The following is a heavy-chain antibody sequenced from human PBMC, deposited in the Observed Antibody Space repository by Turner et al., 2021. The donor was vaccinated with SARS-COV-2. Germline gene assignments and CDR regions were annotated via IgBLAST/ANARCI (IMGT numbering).Heavy chain of an antibody. D-gene: IGHD2-2*01. J-gene: IGHJ6*02. CDR1: GFTFSSYS. V-gene: IGHV3-21*01. Sequence: EVQLVESGGGLVKPGGSLRLSCAASGFTFSSYSMNWGRQAPGKGLEWVSSSSSSSSYIYYADSVKGRFTISRDNAKNSLYLQMNSLRAEDTAVYYCARDHRPVVVPAAKRAGSYYYGMDVWGQGTTVTVSS. CDR2: SSSSSSYI. CDR3: ARDHRPVVVPAAKRAGSYYYGMDV.